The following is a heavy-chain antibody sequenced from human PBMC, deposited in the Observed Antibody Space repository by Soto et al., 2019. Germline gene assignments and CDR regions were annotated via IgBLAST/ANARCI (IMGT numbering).Heavy chain of an antibody. CDR3: ARGGSSPVFCYYCGLDV. J-gene: IGHJ6*02. CDR2: INPSADTT. V-gene: IGHV1-46*01. D-gene: IGHD6-13*01. Sequence: QVQLVQSGAEVREPGASVKVSCKASGYSVARYFMHWVRQAPGQGLEWLGVINPSADTTTYAQKFQCRVTMTWDTSTNTVFMDVSSLRSEDTAIYYCARGGSSPVFCYYCGLDVWGQGTTVTVSS. CDR1: GYSVARYF.